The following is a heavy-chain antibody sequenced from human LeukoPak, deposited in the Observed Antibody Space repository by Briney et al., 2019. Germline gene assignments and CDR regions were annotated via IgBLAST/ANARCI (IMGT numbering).Heavy chain of an antibody. Sequence: GGSLRLSCAASGTTFSSYEMNWVRQAPGKGLDWVSYISSSGSITYYADSVKGRFTISRDNAKNSLYLQMNNLRAEDTAVYYCTRDAMYYYTSSGLWGQGTLVTVSS. CDR3: TRDAMYYYTSSGL. CDR2: ISSSGSIT. J-gene: IGHJ4*02. V-gene: IGHV3-48*03. CDR1: GTTFSSYE. D-gene: IGHD3-22*01.